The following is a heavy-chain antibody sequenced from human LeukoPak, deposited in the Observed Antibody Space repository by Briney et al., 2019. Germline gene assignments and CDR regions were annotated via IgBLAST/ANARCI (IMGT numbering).Heavy chain of an antibody. D-gene: IGHD6-19*01. CDR3: ARDLLIAVAGLGYYYMDV. J-gene: IGHJ6*03. CDR2: IYHSGST. CDR1: GGSISSYY. V-gene: IGHV4-38-2*02. Sequence: SETLSLTCTVSGGSISSYYWSWIRQPPGKGLEWIGSIYHSGSTYYNPSLKSRVTISVDTSKNQFSLKLSSVTAADTAVYYCARDLLIAVAGLGYYYMDVWGKGTTVTVSS.